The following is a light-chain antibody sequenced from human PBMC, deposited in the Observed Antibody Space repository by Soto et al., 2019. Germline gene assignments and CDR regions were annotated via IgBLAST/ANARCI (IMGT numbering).Light chain of an antibody. V-gene: IGKV3D-20*02. CDR2: DAS. CDR3: MQGTHWPLT. CDR1: QSVRSER. J-gene: IGKJ4*01. Sequence: EIVLTQSPDTLSLSPGERATLSCRASQSVRSERLAWYQQKRGQAPTLLIFDASSRASGTPERFSGSGSGTDFTLTISRLEPEDVGVYYCMQGTHWPLTFGGGTKVDI.